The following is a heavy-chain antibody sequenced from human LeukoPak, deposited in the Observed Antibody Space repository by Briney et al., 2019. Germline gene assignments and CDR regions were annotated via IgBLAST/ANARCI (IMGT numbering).Heavy chain of an antibody. CDR1: GFTFSSYS. J-gene: IGHJ4*01. Sequence: PGGSLRLSCAASGFTFSSYSMNWVRQAPGKGLEWVSYISSSSSTIYNADSVKGRFTISRDNANNTLFLQMINLRVDDTAVYYCAREEMEVAGLQYWGQGTLVTVSS. CDR2: ISSSSSTI. D-gene: IGHD6-19*01. CDR3: AREEMEVAGLQY. V-gene: IGHV3-48*04.